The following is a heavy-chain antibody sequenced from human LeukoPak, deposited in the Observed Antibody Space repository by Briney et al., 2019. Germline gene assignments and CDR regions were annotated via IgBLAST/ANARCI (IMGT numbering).Heavy chain of an antibody. J-gene: IGHJ4*02. CDR2: FDPEDGET. D-gene: IGHD3-9*01. CDR3: ATDPPSHLTGYDY. CDR1: GYTFTGYY. Sequence: GASVKVSCKASGYTFTGYYMHWVRQAPGKGLEWMGGFDPEDGETIYAQKFQGRVTMTEDTSTDTAYMELSSLRSEDTAVYYCATDPPSHLTGYDYWGQGTLVTVSS. V-gene: IGHV1-24*01.